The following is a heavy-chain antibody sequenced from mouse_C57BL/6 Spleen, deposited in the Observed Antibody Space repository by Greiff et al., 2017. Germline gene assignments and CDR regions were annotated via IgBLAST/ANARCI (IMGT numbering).Heavy chain of an antibody. D-gene: IGHD2-4*01. Sequence: VQLQQPGAELVKPGASVKLSCKASGYTFTSYWMHWVKQRPGRGLEWIGRFDPNSGGTKYNEKFKGKATLTVDKPSSTAYMQLSSLTSEDSAVYYCASGDYDSFAYWGQGTLVTVSA. V-gene: IGHV1-72*01. CDR1: GYTFTSYW. J-gene: IGHJ3*01. CDR2: FDPNSGGT. CDR3: ASGDYDSFAY.